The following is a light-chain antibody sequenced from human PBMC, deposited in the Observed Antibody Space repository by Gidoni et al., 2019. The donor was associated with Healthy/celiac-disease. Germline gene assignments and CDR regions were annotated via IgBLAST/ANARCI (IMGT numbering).Light chain of an antibody. Sequence: DIQMTQSPSSLSASVGDRVTITCQASQDISNYLNWYQQKPGKAPKLLIYDASNLETGVPSRFGGSGSGTDFTFTISSLQPEDIATYYCQQYDNLPPGTFGGGTKVEIK. J-gene: IGKJ4*01. CDR2: DAS. CDR3: QQYDNLPPGT. CDR1: QDISNY. V-gene: IGKV1-33*01.